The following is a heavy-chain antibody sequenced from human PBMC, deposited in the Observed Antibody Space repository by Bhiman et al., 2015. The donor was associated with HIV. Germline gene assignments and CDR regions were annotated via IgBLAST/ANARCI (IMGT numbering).Heavy chain of an antibody. V-gene: IGHV3-30*03. D-gene: IGHD3-22*01. CDR1: GFTFSSYG. CDR2: ISYDGSNK. Sequence: QVQLVESGGGVVQPGRSLRLSCAASGFTFSSYGIHWVRQAPGKGLEWVAVISYDGSNKYYADSVKGRFTISRDNSKNTLYLQMSSLRAEDTAVYYCTADVADSSGYSHDYWGQGTLVAVSS. J-gene: IGHJ4*02. CDR3: TADVADSSGYSHDY.